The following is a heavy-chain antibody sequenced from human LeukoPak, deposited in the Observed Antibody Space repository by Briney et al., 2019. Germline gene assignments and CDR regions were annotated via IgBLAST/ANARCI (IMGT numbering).Heavy chain of an antibody. CDR1: GGSITNRTDH. J-gene: IGHJ5*02. CDR3: ARHTGPDTMMVVASPVGWFDP. Sequence: SETLSLTCTASGGSITNRTDHWAWIRQPPGKGLEWIGSIYHSGRTCYNPSLKSRVTISVDTSKRQFSLKLSSVTAADTPVYYCARHTGPDTMMVVASPVGWFDPWGQGTQVTVSS. V-gene: IGHV4-39*01. CDR2: IYHSGRT. D-gene: IGHD3-22*01.